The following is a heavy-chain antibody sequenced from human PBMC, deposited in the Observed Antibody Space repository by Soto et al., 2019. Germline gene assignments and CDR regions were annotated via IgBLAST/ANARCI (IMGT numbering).Heavy chain of an antibody. CDR2: ITASGGSS. Sequence: GGSLRLSCAASGFTFGTYAMSWVRQAPGRGLEWVSGITASGGSSDYADSVKGRFTISRDTSRNTLYLQMSRLSVEDTAIYYCPREYRGSSQFDSWGQGPLVTVYS. V-gene: IGHV3-23*01. CDR1: GFTFGTYA. D-gene: IGHD3-10*01. CDR3: PREYRGSSQFDS. J-gene: IGHJ4*02.